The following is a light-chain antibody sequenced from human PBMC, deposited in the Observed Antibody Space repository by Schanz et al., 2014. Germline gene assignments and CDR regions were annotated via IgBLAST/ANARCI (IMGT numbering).Light chain of an antibody. V-gene: IGKV1-39*01. CDR1: ERISRY. Sequence: DIQMTQSPSSLSASVGDRVTMTCRASERISRYLNWYQQKPGKAPKLLIFAASSLQRGVPSRFSASGSGTDFNLTITSLQPEDFATYACQQSYITPPTFGQGTRVEIK. J-gene: IGKJ1*01. CDR3: QQSYITPPT. CDR2: AAS.